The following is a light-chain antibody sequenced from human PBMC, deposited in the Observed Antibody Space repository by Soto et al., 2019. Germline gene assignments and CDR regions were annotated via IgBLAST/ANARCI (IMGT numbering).Light chain of an antibody. Sequence: EFVLTQSPGKLSLSPGERATLSCRASQSISSGFLAWYQQKPGQAPRLLIYGASHRGTGIPDRFSGSGSGTDFTLTISRLELDDFAVYYCHQYGSSPPLTFGGGTKVEIK. V-gene: IGKV3-20*01. CDR1: QSISSGF. J-gene: IGKJ4*01. CDR2: GAS. CDR3: HQYGSSPPLT.